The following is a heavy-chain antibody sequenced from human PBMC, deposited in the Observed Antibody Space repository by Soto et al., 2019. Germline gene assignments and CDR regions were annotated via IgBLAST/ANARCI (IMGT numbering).Heavy chain of an antibody. J-gene: IGHJ5*02. V-gene: IGHV3-21*01. CDR2: ISSSSSYI. CDR1: GFTFSSYT. CDR3: ARSSRASPRDWFDP. Sequence: EVHLVESWGVLVKPGGSLRLSCAASGFTFSSYTMNWVRQAPVKGLEWVSSISSSSSYIYYADSVKCRFTISRDNAKNSLYLQLNSLRGEDTAVYYCARSSRASPRDWFDPWGQGTLVTVSS.